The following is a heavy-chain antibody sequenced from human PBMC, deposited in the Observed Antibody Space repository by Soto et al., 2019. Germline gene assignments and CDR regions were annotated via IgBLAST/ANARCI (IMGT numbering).Heavy chain of an antibody. J-gene: IGHJ3*02. CDR1: GGSLSSYY. Sequence: PSETLSLTCTGSGGSLSSYYCSWIRQPPGKGLEWIGYIYYSGSTNYNPSLKSRVTISVDTSKNQFSLKLSSVTAADTAVYYCARGLPGKATTDAFDIWGQGTMVTVSS. CDR2: IYYSGST. D-gene: IGHD1-1*01. V-gene: IGHV4-59*01. CDR3: ARGLPGKATTDAFDI.